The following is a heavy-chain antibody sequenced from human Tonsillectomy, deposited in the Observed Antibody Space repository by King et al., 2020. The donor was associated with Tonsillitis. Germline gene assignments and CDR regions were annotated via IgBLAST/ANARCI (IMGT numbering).Heavy chain of an antibody. J-gene: IGHJ6*02. CDR1: GFTVYSNF. D-gene: IGHD1-26*01. CDR3: ARDSWEGYYGMDV. Sequence: QLVQSGGGLIQPGGSLRLSCAASGFTVYSNFMSWVRQAPGKGLEWVSIIYSGGTTYYADSVRGRFTISRDNSKNTLYLQMNSLRAGDTAVYYCARDSWEGYYGMDVWGQGTTVTVSS. CDR2: IYSGGTT. V-gene: IGHV3-53*01.